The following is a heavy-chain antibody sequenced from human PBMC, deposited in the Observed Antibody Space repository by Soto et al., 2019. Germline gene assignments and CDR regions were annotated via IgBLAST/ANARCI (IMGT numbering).Heavy chain of an antibody. CDR3: ARDVTGTTPSNGDY. D-gene: IGHD1-7*01. CDR1: GGSISSGDYY. J-gene: IGHJ4*02. CDR2: IYYSGST. V-gene: IGHV4-30-4*01. Sequence: SETLSLTCTVSGGSISSGDYYWSWIRQPPGNGLEWIGYIYYSGSTYYNPSLKSRVTISVDTSKNQFSLKLSSVTAADTAVYYCARDVTGTTPSNGDYWGQGTLVTVSS.